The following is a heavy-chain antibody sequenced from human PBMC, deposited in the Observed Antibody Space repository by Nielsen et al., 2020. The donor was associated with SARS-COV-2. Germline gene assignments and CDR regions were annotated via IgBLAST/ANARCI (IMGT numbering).Heavy chain of an antibody. CDR3: ASLTLVVVVAATFDY. CDR1: GGSISSSIYY. J-gene: IGHJ4*02. D-gene: IGHD2-15*01. Sequence: SETLSLTFTVSGGSISSSIYYWGWIRQPPGKGLEWIGSIYYSGSTYYNPSLKSRVTISVDTSKNQFSLKLSSVTAADTAVYYCASLTLVVVVAATFDYWGQGTLVTVSS. V-gene: IGHV4-39*01. CDR2: IYYSGST.